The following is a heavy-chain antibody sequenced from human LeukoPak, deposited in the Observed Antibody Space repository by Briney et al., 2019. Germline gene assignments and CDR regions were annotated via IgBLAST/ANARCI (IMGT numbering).Heavy chain of an antibody. CDR2: MNPNSGNT. Sequence: ASVKVPCKASGYTFTSYDINWVRQATGQGLEWMGWMNPNSGNTGYAQKFQGRVTMTRNTSISTAYMELNSLRSDDTAVYYCARAPCSSASCYRVFDYWGQGSLVTVSS. D-gene: IGHD2-2*01. J-gene: IGHJ4*02. CDR3: ARAPCSSASCYRVFDY. CDR1: GYTFTSYD. V-gene: IGHV1-8*01.